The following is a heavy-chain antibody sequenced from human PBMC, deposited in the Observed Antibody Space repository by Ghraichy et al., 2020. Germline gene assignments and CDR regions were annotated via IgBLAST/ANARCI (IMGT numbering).Heavy chain of an antibody. J-gene: IGHJ6*02. CDR1: GFTFSNAW. CDR2: IKSKTDGGTT. D-gene: IGHD1-26*01. CDR3: TIDSGSYYYYYYGMDV. V-gene: IGHV3-15*01. Sequence: LSLTCAASGFTFSNAWMSWVRQAPGKGLEWVGRIKSKTDGGTTDYAAPVKGRFTISRDDSKNTLYLQMNSLKTEDTVVYYCTIDSGSYYYYYYGMDVWGQGTTVTVSS.